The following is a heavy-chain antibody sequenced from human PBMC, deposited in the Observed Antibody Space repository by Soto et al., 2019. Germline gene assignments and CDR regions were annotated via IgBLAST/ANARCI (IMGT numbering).Heavy chain of an antibody. CDR1: GGSISSGGYY. J-gene: IGHJ5*02. D-gene: IGHD4-17*01. V-gene: IGHV4-31*03. CDR3: ARYGLRLGNWFDP. CDR2: IYYSGST. Sequence: QVQLQESGPGLVKPSQTLSLTCTVSGGSISSGGYYWSWIRQHPGKGLEWIGYIYYSGSTYYNPSLQSRVTISVDTSKNQCSLKLSSVTAADTAVYYCARYGLRLGNWFDPGGQGTLVTVSS.